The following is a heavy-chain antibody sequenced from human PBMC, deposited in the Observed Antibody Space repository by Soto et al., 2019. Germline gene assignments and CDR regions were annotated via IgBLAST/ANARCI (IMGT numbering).Heavy chain of an antibody. Sequence: LRLSCAASGFTFSSYGMHWVRQAPGKGLEWVAFIWHDGGNKFYAESVKGRFTISRDNSKNTLYLQMTSLSAEDTAMYYCARDGDVNTGFGKDYWGQGTLVT. CDR3: ARDGDVNTGFGKDY. CDR1: GFTFSSYG. D-gene: IGHD3-16*01. CDR2: IWHDGGNK. J-gene: IGHJ4*02. V-gene: IGHV3-33*01.